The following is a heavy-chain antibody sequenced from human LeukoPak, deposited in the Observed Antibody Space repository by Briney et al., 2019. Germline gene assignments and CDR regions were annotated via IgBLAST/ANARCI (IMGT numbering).Heavy chain of an antibody. V-gene: IGHV4-59*08. D-gene: IGHD2-15*01. Sequence: SETLSLTCTVSGGSISSYYWNWIRQPPGKGPEWIGYIYYSGSTNYNPSLKSRVTISIDTSKNQFSLKLSSVTAADTAVYYCARLRGSGPLGYFDLWGRGTLVTVSS. CDR2: IYYSGST. J-gene: IGHJ2*01. CDR3: ARLRGSGPLGYFDL. CDR1: GGSISSYY.